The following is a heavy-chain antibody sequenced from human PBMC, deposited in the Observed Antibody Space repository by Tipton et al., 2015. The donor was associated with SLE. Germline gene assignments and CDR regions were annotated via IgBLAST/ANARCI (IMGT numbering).Heavy chain of an antibody. D-gene: IGHD3-10*01. CDR3: ARDANYYGSGSYF. V-gene: IGHV1-18*01. Sequence: QLVQSGAEEKKPGASVKVSCKASGYTLTSYGISWVRQAPGQGLEWMGWISGHNGNTNYARKLQDRDTMTQDTSTSTAYMERRSLRSDDRGVYYCARDANYYGSGSYFWGQGTLVTVSS. CDR1: GYTLTSYG. J-gene: IGHJ4*02. CDR2: ISGHNGNT.